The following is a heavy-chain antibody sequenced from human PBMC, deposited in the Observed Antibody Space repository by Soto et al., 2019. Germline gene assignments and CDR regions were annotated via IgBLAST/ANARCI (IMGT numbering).Heavy chain of an antibody. CDR2: IYYSGST. J-gene: IGHJ5*02. CDR3: ARDSHGVGASLGLVGVWFDP. CDR1: GGSISSGGYY. Sequence: QVQLQESGPGLVKPSQTLSLTCTVSGGSISSGGYYWSWIRQHPGKGLEWIGYIYYSGSTYYNPSLKRRVTISVDTSKNQFSLKLSSVTAADTAVYYCARDSHGVGASLGLVGVWFDPWGQGTLVTVSS. V-gene: IGHV4-31*03. D-gene: IGHD1-26*01.